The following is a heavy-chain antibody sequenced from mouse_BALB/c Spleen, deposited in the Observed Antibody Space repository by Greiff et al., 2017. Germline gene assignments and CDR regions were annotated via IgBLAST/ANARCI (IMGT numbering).Heavy chain of an antibody. V-gene: IGHV3-2*02. Sequence: VQLKQSGPGLVKPSQSLSLTCTVTGYSITSDYAWNWIRQFPGNKLEWMGYISYSGSTSYNPSLKSRISITRDTSKNQFFLQLHSVTTEDTATYYCARNYGYYFDYWGQGTTRTVSS. D-gene: IGHD1-2*01. CDR3: ARNYGYYFDY. CDR1: GYSITSDYA. CDR2: ISYSGST. J-gene: IGHJ2*01.